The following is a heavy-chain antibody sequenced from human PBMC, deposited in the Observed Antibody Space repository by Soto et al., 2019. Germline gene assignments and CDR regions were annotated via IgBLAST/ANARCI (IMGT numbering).Heavy chain of an antibody. V-gene: IGHV5-51*01. CDR2: IYPGDSDT. CDR3: ARVGQGVVIDIYYYYYYGMDV. J-gene: IGHJ6*02. Sequence: GESLKISCKGSGYSFTSYWIGWVRQMPGKGLEWMGIIYPGDSDTRYSPSFQGQVTISADKSISTAYLQWSSLKASDTAMYYCARVGQGVVIDIYYYYYYGMDVWGQGTTVTVSS. CDR1: GYSFTSYW. D-gene: IGHD3-3*01.